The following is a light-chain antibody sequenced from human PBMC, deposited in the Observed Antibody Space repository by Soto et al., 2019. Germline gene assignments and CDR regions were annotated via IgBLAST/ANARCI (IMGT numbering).Light chain of an antibody. Sequence: DIQMTQSPSSLSASVGDRVTITCLASQSISSYLNWYQQKPGKAPKLLIYAASSLQSGVPSRFSGSGSGTDFTRTISSLQTEDFATYYCQQSYSTPRTFGQGTKVEIK. CDR2: AAS. J-gene: IGKJ2*01. CDR3: QQSYSTPRT. V-gene: IGKV1-39*01. CDR1: QSISSY.